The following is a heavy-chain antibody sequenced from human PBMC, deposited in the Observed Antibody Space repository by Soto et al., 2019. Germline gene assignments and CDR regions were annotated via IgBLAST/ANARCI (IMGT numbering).Heavy chain of an antibody. Sequence: ASVKVSCKXSGYTFTSYVMHWVRQAPGQRLEWMGWINAGNGNTKYSQKFQGRVTITRDTSASTAYMELSSLRSEDTAVYYCARILGYCSGGSCDYWGQGTLVTVSS. D-gene: IGHD2-15*01. J-gene: IGHJ4*02. CDR1: GYTFTSYV. CDR3: ARILGYCSGGSCDY. V-gene: IGHV1-3*01. CDR2: INAGNGNT.